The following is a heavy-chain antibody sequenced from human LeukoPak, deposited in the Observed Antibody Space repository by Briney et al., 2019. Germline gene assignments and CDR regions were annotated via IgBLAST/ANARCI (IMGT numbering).Heavy chain of an antibody. D-gene: IGHD2-2*01. CDR3: ARDVWPYCGRPNCYLVSDP. CDR2: ISAYSGNT. V-gene: IGHV1-18*01. J-gene: IGHJ5*02. CDR1: GYTFTSYG. Sequence: APVKVSCKASGYTFTSYGISWVRQAPGQGLEWMAWISAYSGNTNYAQNLQGRVTLTTETSTSTAYMELRSLRSDDTAVYYCARDVWPYCGRPNCYLVSDPWGQGTLVTVSS.